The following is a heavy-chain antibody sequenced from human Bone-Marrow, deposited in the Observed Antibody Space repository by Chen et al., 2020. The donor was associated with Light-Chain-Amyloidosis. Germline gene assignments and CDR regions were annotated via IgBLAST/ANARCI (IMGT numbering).Heavy chain of an antibody. D-gene: IGHD4-17*01. Sequence: EVQRVETGGGLIQPGGSLRLSCEASGFIVSDNYITWVRQAPGKGLAGVSVIYSGGITYYADSRNTLYLQMNSLRAEDTAIYYCASTTVTTRHVGAFDIWGQGTKVTVSS. CDR3: ASTTVTTRHVGAFDI. J-gene: IGHJ3*02. V-gene: IGHV3-53*02. CDR1: GFIVSDNY. CDR2: IYSGGIT.